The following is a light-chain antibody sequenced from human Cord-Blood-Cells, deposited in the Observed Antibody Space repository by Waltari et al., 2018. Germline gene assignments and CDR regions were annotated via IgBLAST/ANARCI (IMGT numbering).Light chain of an antibody. CDR2: GTS. CDR3: QSYDSSLSGSVV. J-gene: IGLJ2*01. Sequence: QFVLTQPPSVSGAPGQRVTISCPGSSSNIGTGYDVLRYQQLSGTAPKLLIYGTSNRPSGVPDRFSGSKSGTSASLAITGLQAEDEADYYCQSYDSSLSGSVVFGGGTKLTVL. CDR1: SSNIGTGYD. V-gene: IGLV1-40*01.